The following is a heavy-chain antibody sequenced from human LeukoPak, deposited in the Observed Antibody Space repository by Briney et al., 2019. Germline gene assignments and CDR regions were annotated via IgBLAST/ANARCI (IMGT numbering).Heavy chain of an antibody. CDR3: AISGAYCSSTSCTSGTGWFDP. CDR2: INPSGGST. CDR1: GYTFTGYY. V-gene: IGHV1-46*01. Sequence: GASVKVSCKASGYTFTGYYMHWVRQAPGQGLEWMGIINPSGGSTSYAQKFQGRVTMTRDMSTSTVYMELSSLRSEDTAVYYCAISGAYCSSTSCTSGTGWFDPWGQGTLVTVSS. D-gene: IGHD2-2*01. J-gene: IGHJ5*02.